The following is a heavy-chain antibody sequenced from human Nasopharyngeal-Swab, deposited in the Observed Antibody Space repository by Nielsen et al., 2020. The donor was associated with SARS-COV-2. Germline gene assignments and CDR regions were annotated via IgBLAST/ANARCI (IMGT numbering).Heavy chain of an antibody. Sequence: GESLKISCAASGFTFSSYSMNWVRQAPGKGLEWVSYISSSSSTIYYADSEKGRFTISRDNAKNSLYLQMNSLRDEDTAVYYCARAGAARPTATDYWGQGTLVTVSS. V-gene: IGHV3-48*02. CDR1: GFTFSSYS. CDR2: ISSSSSTI. D-gene: IGHD6-6*01. J-gene: IGHJ4*02. CDR3: ARAGAARPTATDY.